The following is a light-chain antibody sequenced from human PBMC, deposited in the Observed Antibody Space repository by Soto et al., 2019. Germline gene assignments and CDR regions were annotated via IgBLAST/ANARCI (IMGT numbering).Light chain of an antibody. J-gene: IGKJ2*01. CDR2: AAS. CDR3: QQNYNTPYT. CDR1: QSSSNY. V-gene: IGKV1-39*01. Sequence: DIQMTQSPSSLSASVGDRVTITCRASQSSSNYLNWYQHKPGKAPKLLIYAASSLQGGVPSRFSGSGSGTDFTLTISSLQPEDFAAFYCQQNYNTPYTFGQGTKLEIK.